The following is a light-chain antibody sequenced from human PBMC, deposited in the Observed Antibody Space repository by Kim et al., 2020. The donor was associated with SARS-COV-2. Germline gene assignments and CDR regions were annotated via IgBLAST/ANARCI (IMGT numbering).Light chain of an antibody. CDR1: SSDVGGYIH. J-gene: IGLJ3*02. CDR3: SSFTTIGTWV. CDR2: DVN. Sequence: QSALTQPASVSGSPGQSSTISCTGTSSDVGGYIHVSWYQQHPGNAPKLIIYDVNKRPSGAYDRFSGSKSANTASLTISGLQAEDEAEYCCSSFTTIGTWVFGGGTKVTVL. V-gene: IGLV2-14*01.